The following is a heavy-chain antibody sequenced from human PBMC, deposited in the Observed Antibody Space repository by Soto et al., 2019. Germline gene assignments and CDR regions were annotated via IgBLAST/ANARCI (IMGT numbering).Heavy chain of an antibody. D-gene: IGHD3-10*01. V-gene: IGHV4-30-2*06. CDR3: ARDYGAGGLDWFAP. CDR2: TYYSGDT. J-gene: IGHJ5*02. CDR1: VGSISSGGYS. Sequence: NPSETLALTCTVSVGSISSGGYSWTWIRQSPRRGLEGIGYTYYSGDTHQHPAFKSRVTISVDRSKKQFSLKLTYVTAADTAVYYCARDYGAGGLDWFAPWGRCNLVTVS.